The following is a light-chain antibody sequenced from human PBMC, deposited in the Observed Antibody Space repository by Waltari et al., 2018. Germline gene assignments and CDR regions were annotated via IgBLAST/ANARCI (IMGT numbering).Light chain of an antibody. CDR1: QSVGRN. CDR3: QQYNYWPPWT. V-gene: IGKV3-15*01. CDR2: RAS. J-gene: IGKJ1*01. Sequence: LMTQSPHTLSVSPGDRATLSCRASQSVGRNVAWYQQRPGQAPRLLISRASARATDIPARFSGSGSGTDFTLTISSVESEDVAVYYCQQYNYWPPWTFGQGTKVEI.